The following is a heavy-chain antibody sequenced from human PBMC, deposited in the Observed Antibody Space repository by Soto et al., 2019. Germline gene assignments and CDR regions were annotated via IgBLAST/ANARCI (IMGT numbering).Heavy chain of an antibody. CDR1: GYTFTGYY. D-gene: IGHD6-13*01. CDR2: INPNSGGT. J-gene: IGHJ6*02. V-gene: IGHV1-2*02. CDR3: ARWGSSSWYVDYYYGMDV. Sequence: ASVKVSCKASGYTFTGYYMRWVRQAPGQGLEWMGWINPNSGGTNYAQKFQGRVTMTRDTSISTAYMELSRLRSDDTAVYYCARWGSSSWYVDYYYGMDVWGQGTTVTVSS.